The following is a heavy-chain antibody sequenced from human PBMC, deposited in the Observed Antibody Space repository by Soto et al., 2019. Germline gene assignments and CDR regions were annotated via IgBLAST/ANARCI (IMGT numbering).Heavy chain of an antibody. D-gene: IGHD2-21*02. Sequence: PGGSLRLSCTASGFTFSDSWMTWVRQAPGKGLEWVSTINDNGDLRYYADSVRGRFTISRDNSKNTLYLQLNNLRAEDTARYHCAKAFGDWYPFEKWGLGALVTVSS. CDR1: GFTFSDSW. CDR3: AKAFGDWYPFEK. V-gene: IGHV3-23*01. CDR2: INDNGDLR. J-gene: IGHJ4*02.